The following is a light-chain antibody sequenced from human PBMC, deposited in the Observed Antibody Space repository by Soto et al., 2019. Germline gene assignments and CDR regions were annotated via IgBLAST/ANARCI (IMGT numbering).Light chain of an antibody. V-gene: IGLV2-18*02. CDR2: EVS. J-gene: IGLJ1*01. Sequence: QSVLTQPPSVSGSTGQSVTISCTGTSSGVGSYNRVSGYRQPPGTAPKPIIYEVSNRASGVPDRFACSKSGNTASLTISGLQAEEEADYYCNSSITSSNDVVGTGTKATVL. CDR3: NSSITSSNDV. CDR1: SSGVGSYNR.